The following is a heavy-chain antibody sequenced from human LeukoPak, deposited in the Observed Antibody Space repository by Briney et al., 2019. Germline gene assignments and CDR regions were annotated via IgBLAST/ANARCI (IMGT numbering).Heavy chain of an antibody. V-gene: IGHV4-34*01. CDR3: ARDRGKLWFGELYAFDI. D-gene: IGHD3-10*01. CDR2: INHSGST. Sequence: SETLSLTCAVYGGSFSGYYWSWIRQPPGKGLEWIGEINHSGSTNYNPSLKSRVTISVDTSKNQFSLKLSSVTAADTAVYYCARDRGKLWFGELYAFDIWGQGTMVTVSS. CDR1: GGSFSGYY. J-gene: IGHJ3*02.